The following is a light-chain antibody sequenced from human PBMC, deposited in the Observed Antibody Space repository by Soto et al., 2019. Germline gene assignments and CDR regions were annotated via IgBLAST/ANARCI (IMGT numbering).Light chain of an antibody. J-gene: IGLJ2*01. Sequence: QSVLTQPASVSGSPGQSITISCTGTSSDVGGYNYVSWYQQHPGKAPKFMIFEVSNRPSGVSNRFSGSKSSNTASLTISGLQAEDEADYYCSSYTSSSTVLFGGGTKLTVL. CDR3: SSYTSSSTVL. CDR1: SSDVGGYNY. CDR2: EVS. V-gene: IGLV2-14*01.